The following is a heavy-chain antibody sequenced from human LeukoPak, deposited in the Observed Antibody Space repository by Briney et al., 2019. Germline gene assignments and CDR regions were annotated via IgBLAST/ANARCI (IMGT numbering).Heavy chain of an antibody. D-gene: IGHD6-25*01. CDR2: ISSDGRDK. CDR3: AKDLRRIAAYYFDY. V-gene: IGHV3-30*18. Sequence: GGSLRLSCAASGFTFSSYAIHWVRQAPGKGLEWVAVISSDGRDKHHADSVKGRFTISRDNSKNTLYLQTNSLRAEDTAVYYCAKDLRRIAAYYFDYWGQGTLVTVSS. J-gene: IGHJ4*02. CDR1: GFTFSSYA.